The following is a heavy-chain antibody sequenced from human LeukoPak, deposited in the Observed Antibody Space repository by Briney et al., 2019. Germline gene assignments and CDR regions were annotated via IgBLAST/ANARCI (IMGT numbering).Heavy chain of an antibody. D-gene: IGHD6-19*01. CDR2: INWNGGST. J-gene: IGHJ4*02. CDR3: ARDAPRVGPDVGAGYSSY. V-gene: IGHV3-20*04. CDR1: GFTFDDYG. Sequence: RTGGSLRLSCAASGFTFDDYGMGWVRQAPGKGLEWVSGINWNGGSTGYADSVKGRFTISRDNAKNSLYLQMNSLRAEDTAVYYCARDAPRVGPDVGAGYSSYWGQGTLVTVSS.